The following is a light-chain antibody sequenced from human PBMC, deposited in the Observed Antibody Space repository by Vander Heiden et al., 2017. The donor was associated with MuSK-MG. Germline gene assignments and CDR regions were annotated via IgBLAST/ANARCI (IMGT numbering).Light chain of an antibody. J-gene: IGKJ2*01. Sequence: EVVGTRVAPTLSVSPGERATLSCRASQSVSRNMAWYQQKRGQAPSLLIYAASTRAEGIIAMFSDNGEDTVVHLPIISRQSEGSTVHYSQQKNNGHPMYTFGQGTKVEIK. CDR3: QQKNNGHPMYT. CDR1: QSVSRN. CDR2: AAS. V-gene: IGKV3-15*01.